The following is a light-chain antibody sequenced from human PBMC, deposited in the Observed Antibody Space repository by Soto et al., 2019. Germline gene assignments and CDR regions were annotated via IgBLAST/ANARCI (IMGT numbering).Light chain of an antibody. V-gene: IGLV1-51*01. Sequence: QSALTQPPSVSAAPGQKVTISCSGSSSNIGDNYVSWYQQFAGTAPKLLIYDNNKRPSGIPDRFSGSTSGTSATLGITGLQTGDEADYYCGTWDTSLSAGVFGGGTQLTVL. CDR1: SSNIGDNY. CDR3: GTWDTSLSAGV. CDR2: DNN. J-gene: IGLJ2*01.